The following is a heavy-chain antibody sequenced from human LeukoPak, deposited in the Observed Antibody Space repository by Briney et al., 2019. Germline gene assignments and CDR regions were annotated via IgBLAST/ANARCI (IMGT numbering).Heavy chain of an antibody. CDR3: ASLEAIYCGGDCGPRGNWFDP. D-gene: IGHD2-21*02. CDR1: GFTFSSYW. CDR2: INSDGSST. J-gene: IGHJ5*02. V-gene: IGHV3-74*01. Sequence: GGSLRLSCAASGFTFSSYWMHWVRQAPGKGLVWVSRINSDGSSTSYADSVKGRFTISRDNAKNTLYLQMNSLRAEDTAVYYCASLEAIYCGGDCGPRGNWFDPWGQGTLVTASS.